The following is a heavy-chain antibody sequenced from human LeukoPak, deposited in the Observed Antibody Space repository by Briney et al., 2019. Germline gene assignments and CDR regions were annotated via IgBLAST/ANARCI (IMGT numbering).Heavy chain of an antibody. CDR2: IYHSGSP. J-gene: IGHJ3*02. D-gene: IGHD6-19*01. CDR3: ARVYSAGYSSGWPFNAFDI. CDR1: GYSISSGYY. V-gene: IGHV4-38-2*02. Sequence: SETLSLTCTVSGYSISSGYYWGWIRQPPGKGLEWIGSIYHSGSPYYNPSLKSRVTISVDTSKNQFSLKLSSVTAADTAVYYCARVYSAGYSSGWPFNAFDIWGQGTMVTVSS.